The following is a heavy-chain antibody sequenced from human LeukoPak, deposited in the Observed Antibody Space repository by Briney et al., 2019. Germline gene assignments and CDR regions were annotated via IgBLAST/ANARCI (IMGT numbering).Heavy chain of an antibody. CDR3: AADYRNYYYYGMDV. CDR2: IVVGSGNA. V-gene: IGHV1-58*01. CDR1: GFTFTSSA. Sequence: SVKVSCKASGFTFTSSAVQWVRQARGQRLEWIGWIVVGSGNANYAQKFQERVTITRDMSTSTAYMELSSLRSEDTAVYYCAADYRNYYYYGMDVWGQGTTVTVSS. J-gene: IGHJ6*02.